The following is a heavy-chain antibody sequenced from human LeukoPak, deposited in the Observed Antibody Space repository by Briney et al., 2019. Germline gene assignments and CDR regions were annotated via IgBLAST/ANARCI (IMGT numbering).Heavy chain of an antibody. D-gene: IGHD5-12*01. CDR2: IYYSGST. V-gene: IGHV4-59*08. CDR3: ARHFSSGYSGYGIDY. Sequence: SETLSLTCAVSGGSISSYYWSWIRQPPGKGLEWIGYIYYSGSTNYNSSLKSRVTISVDTSKNQFSLKLSSVTAADTAVYYCARHFSSGYSGYGIDYWGQGTLVTVSS. CDR1: GGSISSYY. J-gene: IGHJ4*02.